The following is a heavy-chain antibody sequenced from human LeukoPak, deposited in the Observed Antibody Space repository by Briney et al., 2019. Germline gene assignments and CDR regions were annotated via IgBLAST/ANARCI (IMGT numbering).Heavy chain of an antibody. CDR1: GFTFSSYS. V-gene: IGHV3-48*01. CDR2: ISSSSSTI. CDR3: ARVSLRRYCSSTSCPMGY. J-gene: IGHJ4*02. Sequence: GGSLRLSCAASGFTFSSYSMNWVRQAPGKGLEWVSYISSSSSTIYYADSVKGRFTISRDNSKNTLYLQMNSLRAEDTAVYYCARVSLRRYCSSTSCPMGYWGQGTLVTVSS. D-gene: IGHD2-2*01.